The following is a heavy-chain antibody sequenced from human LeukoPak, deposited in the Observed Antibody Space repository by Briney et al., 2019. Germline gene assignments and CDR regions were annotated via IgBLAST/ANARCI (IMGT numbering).Heavy chain of an antibody. CDR1: GGSISSGGYS. D-gene: IGHD3-22*01. CDR2: IYHSGST. CDR3: ARGYFDSSGYYYLDAFDI. V-gene: IGHV4-30-2*01. J-gene: IGHJ3*02. Sequence: PSETLSLTCAVSGGSISSGGYSWSWIRQPPGKGLEWIGYIYHSGSTYYNPSLKSRVTISVDRSKNQFSLKLSSVTAADTAVYYCARGYFDSSGYYYLDAFDIWGQGTMVTVSS.